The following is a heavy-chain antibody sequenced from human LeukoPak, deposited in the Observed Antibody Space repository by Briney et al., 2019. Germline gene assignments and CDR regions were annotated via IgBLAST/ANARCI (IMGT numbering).Heavy chain of an antibody. J-gene: IGHJ6*04. V-gene: IGHV3-30*04. Sequence: GGSLRLSCAASGFTFSSYAINWVRQTPGKGLEWVAVISYDGSSIYYADSVNGRFTISRDNSKNTLYLQMNSLRPEDTAVFYCTRDAYGMDVWGKGTTVTVSS. CDR3: TRDAYGMDV. CDR2: ISYDGSSI. CDR1: GFTFSSYA.